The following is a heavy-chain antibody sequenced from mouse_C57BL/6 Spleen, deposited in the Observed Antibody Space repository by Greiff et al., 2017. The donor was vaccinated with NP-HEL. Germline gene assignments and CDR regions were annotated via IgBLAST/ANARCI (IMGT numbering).Heavy chain of an antibody. CDR2: ISGGGGNT. D-gene: IGHD1-1*01. J-gene: IGHJ2*01. CDR1: GFTFSRYT. CDR3: AGHNYGTFYLDY. V-gene: IGHV5-9*01. Sequence: EVQVVESGGGLVKPGGSLTLSCAASGFTFSRYTMSWVRQTPEKRLEWVATISGGGGNTYSPDSVQGRFPSSRDNAKNTLDLQMRSLRAEDTALYYCAGHNYGTFYLDYWGQGTTLTVSS.